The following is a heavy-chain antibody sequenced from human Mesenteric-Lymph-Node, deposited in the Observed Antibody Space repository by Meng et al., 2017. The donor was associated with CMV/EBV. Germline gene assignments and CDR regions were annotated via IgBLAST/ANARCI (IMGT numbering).Heavy chain of an antibody. J-gene: IGHJ4*02. D-gene: IGHD4-11*01. V-gene: IGHV3-7*01. CDR1: GFTFSSYW. CDR3: ARDSYSNYVGNDF. Sequence: GGSLRLSCAASGFTFSSYWMTWVRQAPGKGLEWVANIKQDGSDKYYVDSVKGRFTISRDNAKNSLYLQMNSLRAEDTAVYYCARDSYSNYVGNDFWGQGTLVTVSS. CDR2: IKQDGSDK.